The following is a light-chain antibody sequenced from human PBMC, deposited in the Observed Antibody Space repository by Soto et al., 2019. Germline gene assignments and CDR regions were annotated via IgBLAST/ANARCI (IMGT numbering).Light chain of an antibody. CDR1: QSISSW. J-gene: IGKJ1*01. CDR2: DAS. CDR3: QQYNSYWT. V-gene: IGKV1-5*01. Sequence: DIQMTQSPSTLSSSVVDRVTITFRASQSISSWLAWYQQKPGKAPKLLIYDASSLESGVPSRFSGSGSGTEFTLTISSLQPDDFATYYCQQYNSYWTFGQGTKVDIK.